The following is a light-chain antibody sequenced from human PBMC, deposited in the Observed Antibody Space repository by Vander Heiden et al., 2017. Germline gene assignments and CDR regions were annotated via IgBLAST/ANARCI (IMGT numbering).Light chain of an antibody. V-gene: IGKV2-28*01. CDR2: LCS. CDR1: QSLLHSNGYNY. Sequence: DIVMTQSPLSLPVTPGEPASISCRSSQSLLHSNGYNYLDWNLQKPGQSPQLLLFLCSSRASGVHSRCSGSGSGTDFTLKISRVEAEDVGVYYCMQALQTPTFGGGTKVEIK. CDR3: MQALQTPT. J-gene: IGKJ4*01.